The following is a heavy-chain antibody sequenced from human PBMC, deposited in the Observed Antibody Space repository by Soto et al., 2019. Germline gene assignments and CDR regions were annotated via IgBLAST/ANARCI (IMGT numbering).Heavy chain of an antibody. D-gene: IGHD2-15*01. V-gene: IGHV3-7*01. CDR1: GFTFSSYW. Sequence: GGSLRLSCAASGFTFSSYWMSWVRQAPGKGLEWVANIKQDGSEKYYVDSVKGRFTISRDNAKNSLYLQMNSLRAEDTAVYYCAFPGPEGYCSGGSCYNYWGQGTLVTVSS. CDR3: AFPGPEGYCSGGSCYNY. J-gene: IGHJ4*02. CDR2: IKQDGSEK.